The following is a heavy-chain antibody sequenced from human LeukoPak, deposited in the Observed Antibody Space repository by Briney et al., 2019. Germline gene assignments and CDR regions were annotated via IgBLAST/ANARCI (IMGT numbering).Heavy chain of an antibody. D-gene: IGHD4-17*01. V-gene: IGHV4-59*08. CDR1: GGSISSYY. J-gene: IGHJ4*02. CDR3: ARHNYGDPPQY. CDR2: IYYSGST. Sequence: SEPLSLTCTVSGGSISSYYWSWIRQPPGKGLEWIGYIYYSGSTNYNPSLKSRVTISVDTSKNQFSLKLSSVTAADTAVYYCARHNYGDPPQYWGQGTLVTVSS.